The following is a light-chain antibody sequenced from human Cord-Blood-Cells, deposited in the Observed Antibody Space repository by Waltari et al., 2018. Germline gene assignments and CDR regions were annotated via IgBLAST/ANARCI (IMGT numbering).Light chain of an antibody. Sequence: EIVMTQSPATLSVSPGERATLSCRASQSVSSNLAWYQQKPGQAPRLLIYGASTRATGIPARFSGSGSGTEFTLTISRLQSEDFAVYYCQQYNNWPAITFGQVTRLEIK. J-gene: IGKJ5*01. CDR3: QQYNNWPAIT. CDR2: GAS. V-gene: IGKV3-15*01. CDR1: QSVSSN.